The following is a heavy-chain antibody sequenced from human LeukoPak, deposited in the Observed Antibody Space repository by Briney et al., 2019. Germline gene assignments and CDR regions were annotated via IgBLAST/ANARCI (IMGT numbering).Heavy chain of an antibody. Sequence: PSETLSLTCTVSGGSISSGSYYWSWIRQPAGKGLEWIGRIYTSGSTNYNPSLKSRVTISVDTSKNQFSLKLSSVTAADTAVYYCARARPRYYYDSSGYLDYWGQGTLVTVSS. D-gene: IGHD3-22*01. CDR2: IYTSGST. CDR3: ARARPRYYYDSSGYLDY. J-gene: IGHJ4*02. CDR1: GGSISSGSYY. V-gene: IGHV4-61*02.